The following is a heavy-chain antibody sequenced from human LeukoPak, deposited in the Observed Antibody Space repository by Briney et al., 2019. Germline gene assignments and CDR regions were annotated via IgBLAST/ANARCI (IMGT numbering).Heavy chain of an antibody. CDR1: GGSISSYY. J-gene: IGHJ5*02. CDR3: AGCRGGGWQNYFDT. Sequence: SETLSLTCTVSGGSISSYYWNWIRQPPGKGLGWIGYISYSGSTNYNPSLKSRVTMSVDTSKNQFSLKLSSVTAADTAVYYCAGCRGGGWQNYFDTWGQGTLVTVSS. D-gene: IGHD2-15*01. V-gene: IGHV4-59*08. CDR2: ISYSGST.